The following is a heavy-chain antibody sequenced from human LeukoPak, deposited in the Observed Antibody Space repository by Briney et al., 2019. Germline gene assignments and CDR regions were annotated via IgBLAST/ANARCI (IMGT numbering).Heavy chain of an antibody. D-gene: IGHD5-24*01. Sequence: NSSETLSLTCTVSGGSISSSSYCWGWIRQPPGKGLEWIGSIYYSGSTYYNPSLKSRVTISVDTSKNQFSLKLSSVTAADTAVYYCARLPVATITTPDYWGQGTLVTVSS. CDR1: GGSISSSSYC. CDR3: ARLPVATITTPDY. V-gene: IGHV4-39*01. J-gene: IGHJ4*02. CDR2: IYYSGST.